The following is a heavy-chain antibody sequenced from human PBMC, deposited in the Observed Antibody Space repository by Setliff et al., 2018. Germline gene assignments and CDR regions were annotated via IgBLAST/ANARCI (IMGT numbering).Heavy chain of an antibody. V-gene: IGHV1-18*01. CDR3: ARDLSTTVMTRSWYYFDY. CDR1: GYTFATYG. Sequence: ASVKVSCKASGYTFATYGISWVRQAPGQGLEWMGWISPYNSNTNYAQNFQGRVAMTTDTSTSTAYMELRSLRSDDTAMYYCARDLSTTVMTRSWYYFDYWGQGTLVTVSS. J-gene: IGHJ4*02. D-gene: IGHD4-17*01. CDR2: ISPYNSNT.